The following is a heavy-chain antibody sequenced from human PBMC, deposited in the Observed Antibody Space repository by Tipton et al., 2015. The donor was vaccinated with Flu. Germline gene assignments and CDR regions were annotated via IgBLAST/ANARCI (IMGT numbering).Heavy chain of an antibody. CDR1: GFTFSTYA. J-gene: IGHJ4*02. V-gene: IGHV3-30-3*01. Sequence: RSLRLSCAASGFTFSTYAMHWVRQAPGEGLKWVAVISYDGSNKYYADSVQGRFTISRDNSKNTLYLQMNSLRAEDTAVYYCVQLKFLWGQGTLVSVSS. D-gene: IGHD1-1*01. CDR2: ISYDGSNK. CDR3: VQLKFL.